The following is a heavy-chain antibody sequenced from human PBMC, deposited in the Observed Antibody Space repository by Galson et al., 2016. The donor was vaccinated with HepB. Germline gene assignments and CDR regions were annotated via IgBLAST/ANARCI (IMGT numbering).Heavy chain of an antibody. CDR3: ARGRIASPVGVEWDDF. D-gene: IGHD1-26*01. V-gene: IGHV4-4*02. CDR2: IFDGGSA. J-gene: IGHJ3*01. Sequence: SETLSLTCAVSGVSISSSNWWSWVRQPPGKGLEWIGDIFDGGSANLDPSLKSRVIILVDKSKNQCSLKLNSVTAADTAMYYCARGRIASPVGVEWDDFWGQGTSVTVSS. CDR1: GVSISSSNW.